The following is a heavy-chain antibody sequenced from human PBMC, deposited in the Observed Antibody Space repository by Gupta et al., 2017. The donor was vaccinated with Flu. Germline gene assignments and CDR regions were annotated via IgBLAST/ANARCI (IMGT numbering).Heavy chain of an antibody. CDR2: ITGSGHTT. CDR1: EFSFSNFG. D-gene: IGHD3-16*02. V-gene: IGHV3-23*01. CDR3: VKDGALALIGRFDF. Sequence: DVQLLESGGGLVQPGGSLRLSCAASEFSFSNFGMTWVRQAPGKGLEWLSAITGSGHTTYYADSVKGRFTISRDNSRNTLFLQMNSLRAEYTAVYYCVKDGALALIGRFDFWGQGILVTVSS. J-gene: IGHJ4*02.